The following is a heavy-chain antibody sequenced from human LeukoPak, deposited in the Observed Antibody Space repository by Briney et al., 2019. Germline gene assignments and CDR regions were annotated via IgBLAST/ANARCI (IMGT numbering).Heavy chain of an antibody. V-gene: IGHV4-59*01. D-gene: IGHD3-10*01. Sequence: SETLSLTCTVSGGSISSYYRSWLRQPPGKGLEWLGYIYYSGSTNYNPSLKSRVTISVDTSKNQFSLKLSSVTAADTAVYYCAGGSGRDYYYYYGMDVWGKGTTVTVSS. J-gene: IGHJ6*04. CDR1: GGSISSYY. CDR2: IYYSGST. CDR3: AGGSGRDYYYYYGMDV.